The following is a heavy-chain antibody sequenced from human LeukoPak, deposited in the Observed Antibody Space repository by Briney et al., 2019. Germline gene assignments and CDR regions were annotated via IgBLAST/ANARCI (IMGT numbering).Heavy chain of an antibody. V-gene: IGHV1-46*01. CDR1: GYTFTSYY. CDR2: INPSGGST. Sequence: GASVKVSCKASGYTFTSYYMHWVRQAPGQGLEWMGIINPSGGSTSYAQKFQGRVTMTRDMSTSTVYMELSSLRSEDTAVYYCARGTSDSSGYLTPFDYWGQGTLVTVSS. J-gene: IGHJ4*02. D-gene: IGHD3-22*01. CDR3: ARGTSDSSGYLTPFDY.